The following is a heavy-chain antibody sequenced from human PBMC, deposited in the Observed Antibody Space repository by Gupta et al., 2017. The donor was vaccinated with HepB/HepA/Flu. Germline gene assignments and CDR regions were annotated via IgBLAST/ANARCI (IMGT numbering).Heavy chain of an antibody. CDR1: GFTFSFYE. J-gene: IGHJ4*02. CDR3: ARIPLDFDF. CDR2: IRSSGRTI. Sequence: EVQLVESGGGLVQPGGSLRLSCAASGFTFSFYEMNWVRQAPGKGVGWVSYIRSSGRTISYAGSLKGRFTHSRDNPKNSLYLPIHRLRAEETAFYYCARIPLDFDFWGQGTLVTVSS. D-gene: IGHD2-21*01. V-gene: IGHV3-48*03.